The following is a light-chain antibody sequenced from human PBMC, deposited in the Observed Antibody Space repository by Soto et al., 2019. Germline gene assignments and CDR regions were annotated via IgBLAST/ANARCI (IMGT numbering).Light chain of an antibody. V-gene: IGKV3-11*01. Sequence: EIVLTQSPATLSLSPGERATLSCRASQSVSYYLAWYQQKPGQAPRLLIYDASNRATGIPARFSGSGSGTDFTLTISTLEPEDSAVYYCQQYGTSPLTFGGGTKVDIK. J-gene: IGKJ4*01. CDR2: DAS. CDR1: QSVSYY. CDR3: QQYGTSPLT.